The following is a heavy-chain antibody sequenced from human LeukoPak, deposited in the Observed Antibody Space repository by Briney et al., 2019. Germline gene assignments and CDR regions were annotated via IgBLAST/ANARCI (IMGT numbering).Heavy chain of an antibody. J-gene: IGHJ5*02. V-gene: IGHV4-61*01. CDR2: VSYSGST. Sequence: KPSETLSLTCTVADGSVSSGNYYWSWIRQPPGKGLEWIGYVSYSGSTNYNPSLKSRVTISIDTSKNQFSLKLSSVTAADTAVYYCARHYGPWGQGTLVTVSS. D-gene: IGHD3-16*01. CDR1: DGSVSSGNYY. CDR3: ARHYGP.